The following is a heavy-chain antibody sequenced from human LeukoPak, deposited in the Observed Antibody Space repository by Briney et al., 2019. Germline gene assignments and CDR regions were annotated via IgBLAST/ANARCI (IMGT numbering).Heavy chain of an antibody. D-gene: IGHD6-25*01. CDR2: IDSTGAYT. CDR1: GFIFSNYA. V-gene: IGHV3-23*01. CDR3: AKGSAAGRPYYFDY. Sequence: PGGSLRLSCAASGFIFSNYAMSWVRQAPGKGLEWVSAIDSTGAYTWCADSVKGRFTISKDSSKTILYLQMNSLRAEDAAVYFCAKGSAAGRPYYFDYWGQGTLVTVSS. J-gene: IGHJ4*02.